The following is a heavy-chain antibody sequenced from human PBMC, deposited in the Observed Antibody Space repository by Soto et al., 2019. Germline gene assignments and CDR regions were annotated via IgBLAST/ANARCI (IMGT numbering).Heavy chain of an antibody. J-gene: IGHJ4*02. CDR1: GFAFSSHA. CDR2: ITNTGLTT. CDR3: AKGFDAGDTTSIDH. D-gene: IGHD4-17*01. V-gene: IGHV3-23*01. Sequence: EVQLLESGGAWVQPGGSLRLSCAASGFAFSSHALSWVRQAPGKGLKWVSSITNTGLTTHYADSVKGRFTISRDNSKNTKYDKMDNLKADDTTVYYCAKGFDAGDTTSIDHWGQGTLVSVSS.